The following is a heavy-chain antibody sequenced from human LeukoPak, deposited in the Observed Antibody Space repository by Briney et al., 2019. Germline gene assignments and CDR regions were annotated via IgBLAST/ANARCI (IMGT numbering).Heavy chain of an antibody. V-gene: IGHV1-2*02. CDR3: ARDMHGYLLRSHFDY. CDR2: INPNSGGT. J-gene: IGHJ4*02. CDR1: GFTFSGCY. Sequence: GASVKVSCKASGFTFSGCYMHWVRQAPGQGLEWMGWINPNSGGTNYAQKFQGRVTMTRDTSISTAYMELSRLRSDDTAVYYCARDMHGYLLRSHFDYWGQGTLVTVSS. D-gene: IGHD3-22*01.